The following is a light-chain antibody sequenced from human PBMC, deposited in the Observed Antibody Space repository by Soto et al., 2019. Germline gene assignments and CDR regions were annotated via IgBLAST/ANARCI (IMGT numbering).Light chain of an antibody. CDR1: QSISSY. V-gene: IGKV3-11*01. CDR3: QQSSNWPPIT. Sequence: VWTQSPATLSLSAGDLVPLSCRASQSISSYLAWYQQKPGQAPRLLIYDASNRATGIPARFSGSGSGTDFSLTISSLEPEDLAVYDCQQSSNWPPITFGQGTRGEIK. J-gene: IGKJ5*01. CDR2: DAS.